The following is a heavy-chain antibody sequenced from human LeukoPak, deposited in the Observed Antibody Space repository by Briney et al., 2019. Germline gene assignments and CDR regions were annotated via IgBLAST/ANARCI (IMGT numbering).Heavy chain of an antibody. D-gene: IGHD4-17*01. J-gene: IGHJ6*02. CDR2: IKQDGSEK. CDR1: GFTFSSYW. CDR3: ARGSGGTVTTFYYYGMDV. Sequence: PGGSLRLSCAASGFTFSSYWMSWVRHAPGKGLEWVANIKQDGSEKYYVDSVKGRFTISRDNAKNSLYLQMNSLRAEDTAVYYCARGSGGTVTTFYYYGMDVWGQGTTVTVSS. V-gene: IGHV3-7*01.